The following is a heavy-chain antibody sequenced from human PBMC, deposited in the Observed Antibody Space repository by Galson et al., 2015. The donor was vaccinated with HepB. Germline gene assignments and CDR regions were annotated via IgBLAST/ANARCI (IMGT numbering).Heavy chain of an antibody. Sequence: SVKVSCKASGYRFATYAMHWVRQAPGQSLEWMGWINVGNGRTRYSQKFQGRVTITRDISAGTVYMELNSLRREDTAVHYCARAGGYCAGGDCFYYLEYWGQGTVVTVSS. J-gene: IGHJ4*02. CDR1: GYRFATYA. V-gene: IGHV1-3*01. CDR2: INVGNGRT. CDR3: ARAGGYCAGGDCFYYLEY. D-gene: IGHD2-8*02.